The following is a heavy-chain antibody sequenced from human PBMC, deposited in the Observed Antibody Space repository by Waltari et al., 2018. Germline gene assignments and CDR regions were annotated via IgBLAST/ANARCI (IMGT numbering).Heavy chain of an antibody. CDR1: GYSISSGYY. CDR3: ARGYYYMDV. Sequence: QVQLQESGPGLVTPSETLSLTCTVSGYSISSGYYWGWIRQPPGKGLEWIGIIYHSGSTYYSPSLKSRVTILVDTSKNQFSLKLSSVTAADTAVYYCARGYYYMDVWGKGTAVTISS. J-gene: IGHJ6*03. V-gene: IGHV4-38-2*02. CDR2: IYHSGST.